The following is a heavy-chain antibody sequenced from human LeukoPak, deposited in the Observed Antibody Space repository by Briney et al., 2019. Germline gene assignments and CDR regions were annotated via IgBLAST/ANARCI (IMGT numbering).Heavy chain of an antibody. D-gene: IGHD3-3*01. CDR3: ARNGPVITIFGVVIASDAFDI. J-gene: IGHJ3*02. CDR1: EFTFSSYS. V-gene: IGHV3-48*04. CDR2: ISSSGSTI. Sequence: PGGSLRLSCAASEFTFSSYSMNWVRQAPGKGLEWVSYISSSGSTIYYADSVKGRFTISRDNAKNSLYLQMNSLRAEDTAVYYCARNGPVITIFGVVIASDAFDIWGQGTMVTVSS.